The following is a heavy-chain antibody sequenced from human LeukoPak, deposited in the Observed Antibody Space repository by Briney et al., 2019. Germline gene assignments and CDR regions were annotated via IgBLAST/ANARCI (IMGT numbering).Heavy chain of an antibody. V-gene: IGHV3-23*01. J-gene: IGHJ4*02. D-gene: IGHD2-15*01. CDR1: GFTFKNYA. CDR3: TKDYCSGASCPFDC. Sequence: PGGSLRLSCAASGFTFKNYAMNWVRQAPGKGLEWVPAISGSGSNTYYADSVKGRFTISRDNSKNTLYLQMNGLKAEDTAVYYCTKDYCSGASCPFDCWGQGTLVTVSS. CDR2: ISGSGSNT.